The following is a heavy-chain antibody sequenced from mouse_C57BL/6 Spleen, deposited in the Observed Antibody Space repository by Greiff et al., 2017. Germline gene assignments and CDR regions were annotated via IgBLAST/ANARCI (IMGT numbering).Heavy chain of an antibody. CDR3: AREETTVVGKGFAY. J-gene: IGHJ3*01. CDR1: GYTFTSYW. CDR2: IDPNSGGT. D-gene: IGHD1-1*01. Sequence: QVQLKQPGAELVKPGASVKLSCKASGYTFTSYWMHWVKQRPGRGLEWIGRIDPNSGGTKYNEKFKSKATLTVDKPSSTAYMQLSSLTSEDSAVYYGAREETTVVGKGFAYWGEETLVTVSA. V-gene: IGHV1-72*01.